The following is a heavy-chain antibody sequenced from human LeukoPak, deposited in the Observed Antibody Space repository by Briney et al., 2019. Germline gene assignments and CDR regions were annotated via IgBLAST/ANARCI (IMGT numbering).Heavy chain of an antibody. J-gene: IGHJ4*02. CDR1: GYTFTGYY. D-gene: IGHD3-10*01. V-gene: IGHV1-2*02. Sequence: ASVKVSCKASGYTFTGYYIHWVRQAPGQGLDWVGLVNPNNGDTRYAQKFQGRVTMTRDTSVSTAYMELSKLTSDDTAVYYCARDSRVTNGDYWGQGTLVTVSP. CDR2: VNPNNGDT. CDR3: ARDSRVTNGDY.